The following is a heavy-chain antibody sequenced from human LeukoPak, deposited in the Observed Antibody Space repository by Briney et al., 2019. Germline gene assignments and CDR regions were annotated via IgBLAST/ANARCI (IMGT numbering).Heavy chain of an antibody. CDR2: IYYSGST. D-gene: IGHD5-12*01. CDR1: GGSISSYH. J-gene: IGHJ4*02. Sequence: SETLSLTCTVSGGSISSYHWSWIRQPPGKGLEWIGYIYYSGSTNYNPSLKSRVTISVDTSKNQFSLKLSSVTAADTAVYYCARHARYSGYELDYWGQGTLVTVSS. CDR3: ARHARYSGYELDY. V-gene: IGHV4-59*01.